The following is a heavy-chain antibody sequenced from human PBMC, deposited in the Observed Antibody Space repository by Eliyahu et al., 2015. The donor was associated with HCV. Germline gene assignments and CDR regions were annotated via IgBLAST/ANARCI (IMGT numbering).Heavy chain of an antibody. V-gene: IGHV4-39*01. Sequence: QLQLQESGPGLVKPSETLSLTCTVSGGSISSSSFYWGWIRQPPGKGLEWIGNIYYSGSTHYNPSLKSRVTISVDTSKNQFSLKLSSVTAADTAVYYCARHQLVGATLGYFDYWGQGTLVTVSS. D-gene: IGHD1-26*01. CDR3: ARHQLVGATLGYFDY. CDR2: IYYSGST. J-gene: IGHJ4*02. CDR1: GGSISSSSFY.